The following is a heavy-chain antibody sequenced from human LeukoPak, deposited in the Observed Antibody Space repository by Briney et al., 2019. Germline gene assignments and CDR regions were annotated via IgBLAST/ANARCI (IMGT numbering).Heavy chain of an antibody. CDR2: IDSDNGDT. J-gene: IGHJ4*02. D-gene: IGHD6-19*01. CDR1: GYTFSAYT. V-gene: IGHV1-3*01. CDR3: ARGSTSDWPLDH. Sequence: ASVKVSCKASGYTFSAYTIHWVRQAPGQRFEWMGWIDSDNGDTRYPQTFQGRVTITRDTSANTVYMELSSLRSEDTALYYCARGSTSDWPLDHWGQETLVTISS.